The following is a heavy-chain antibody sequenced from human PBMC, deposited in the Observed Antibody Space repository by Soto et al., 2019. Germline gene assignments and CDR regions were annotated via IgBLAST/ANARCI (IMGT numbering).Heavy chain of an antibody. CDR2: INPSNGNT. CDR1: GYTVTGYD. V-gene: IGHV1-3*01. CDR3: AILGTYYFDNSDNYFDF. D-gene: IGHD3-22*01. J-gene: IGHJ4*02. Sequence: ASVKVSCKASGYTVTGYDIHWVRQATGQGLEWMGWINPSNGNTKFSQKFQGRVTITRDTSASTAYMELRGLRSEDTAVYYCAILGTYYFDNSDNYFDFWGQGTLVTVSS.